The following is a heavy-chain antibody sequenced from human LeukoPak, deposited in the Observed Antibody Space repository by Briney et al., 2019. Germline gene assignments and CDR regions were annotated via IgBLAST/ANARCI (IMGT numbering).Heavy chain of an antibody. J-gene: IGHJ3*02. CDR3: ANSGSYLTDAFDI. V-gene: IGHV1-69*05. D-gene: IGHD1-26*01. Sequence: RVIIPIFGTANYAQKFQGRVTINTDESTSTAYMELSSLRSEDTAVYYCANSGSYLTDAFDIWGQGTMVTVSS. CDR2: IIPIFGTA.